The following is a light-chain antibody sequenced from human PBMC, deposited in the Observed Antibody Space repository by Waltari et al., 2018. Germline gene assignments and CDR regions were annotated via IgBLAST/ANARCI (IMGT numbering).Light chain of an antibody. Sequence: SYVLNQPPSVSVAPGKTARISCGGTSLGTKTVHWYQQKPGQAPVLVIHYDSGRPSGIPERFSGAISGNTATLTSRWGEAGDEAEYFCQVWDFTQGVFGGGTKLTVL. CDR2: YDS. CDR3: QVWDFTQGV. V-gene: IGLV3-21*04. J-gene: IGLJ3*02. CDR1: SLGTKT.